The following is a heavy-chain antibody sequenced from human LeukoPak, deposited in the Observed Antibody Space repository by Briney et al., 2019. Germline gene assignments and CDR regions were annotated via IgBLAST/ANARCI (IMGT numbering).Heavy chain of an antibody. CDR3: ARGLRFLEWFWYY. J-gene: IGHJ4*02. D-gene: IGHD3-3*01. V-gene: IGHV1-2*02. CDR1: GYTLTELS. Sequence: ASVKVSCKVSGYTLTELSMHWVRQAPGQGLEWMGWINPNSGGTNYAQKFQGRVTMTRDTSISTAYMELSRLRSDDTAVYYCARGLRFLEWFWYYWGQGTLVTVSS. CDR2: INPNSGGT.